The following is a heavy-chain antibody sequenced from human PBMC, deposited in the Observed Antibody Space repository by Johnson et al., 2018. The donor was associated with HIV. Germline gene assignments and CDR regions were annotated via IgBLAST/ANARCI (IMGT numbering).Heavy chain of an antibody. CDR2: ISWNSGSI. Sequence: VQLVESGGAVVRPGGSLRLSCTASGFTFDDYGMNWVRQVPGQGLEWVSGISWNSGSIGYADSVKGRFTISRDNAKNSLYLQMNNLRAEDTAMYYCARSDASDIWGQGTMVTVSS. J-gene: IGHJ3*02. CDR3: ARSDASDI. CDR1: GFTFDDYG. V-gene: IGHV3-20*04.